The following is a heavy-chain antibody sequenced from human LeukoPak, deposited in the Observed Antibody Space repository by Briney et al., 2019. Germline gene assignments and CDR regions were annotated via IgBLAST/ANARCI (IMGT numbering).Heavy chain of an antibody. Sequence: PGGSLRLSCAATGVTFSSYGMHLVRQAPGKGLEWVAVIWYDGSNKYYADSVKGRFTISRDNSKNTLYLQMNSLRAEDTAVYYCARDPSYDSSGYFDYWGQGTLVTVSS. J-gene: IGHJ4*02. V-gene: IGHV3-33*01. CDR2: IWYDGSNK. CDR1: GVTFSSYG. D-gene: IGHD3-22*01. CDR3: ARDPSYDSSGYFDY.